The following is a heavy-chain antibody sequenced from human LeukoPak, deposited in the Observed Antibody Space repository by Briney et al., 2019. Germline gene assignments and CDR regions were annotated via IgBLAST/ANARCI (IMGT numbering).Heavy chain of an antibody. CDR1: GFLVSRNY. D-gene: IGHD3/OR15-3a*01. J-gene: IGHJ6*02. Sequence: GGSLRLSCAASGFLVSRNYMSWARLAPGKGLEWVSIITSAGSTHYATSVKGRFTIFRDNSKNTVYLQMNSLRAEDTAVYYCATRGLSGYYYGMDVWGQGTTVTVS. CDR2: ITSAGST. V-gene: IGHV3-66*01. CDR3: ATRGLSGYYYGMDV.